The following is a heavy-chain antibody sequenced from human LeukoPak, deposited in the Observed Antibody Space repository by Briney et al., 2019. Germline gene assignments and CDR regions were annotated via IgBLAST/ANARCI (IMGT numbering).Heavy chain of an antibody. CDR2: ISGSGGST. D-gene: IGHD4-17*01. CDR3: ATHDYGDYGVGDY. CDR1: GFTFSSYA. V-gene: IGHV3-23*01. J-gene: IGHJ4*02. Sequence: GGSLRLSCAASGFTFSSYAMSWVRQAPGKGLEWVSAISGSGGSTYYADSVKGRFTISRDNAKNSLYLQMNSLRAEDAAVYYCATHDYGDYGVGDYWGQGTLVTVSS.